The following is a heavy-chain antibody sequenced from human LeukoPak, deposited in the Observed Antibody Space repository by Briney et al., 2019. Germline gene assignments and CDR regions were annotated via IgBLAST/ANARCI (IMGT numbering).Heavy chain of an antibody. CDR3: ARQRGRNWFDP. CDR1: CYSTSSGFD. J-gene: IGHJ5*02. D-gene: IGHD3-16*01. CDR2: IYYSGGT. V-gene: IGHV4-38-2*01. Sequence: PSETLSLTCAVSCYSTSSGFDWGWIRQPPGKGLEWIGSIYYSGGTYYNPSLKSRVTISVDTSKNQFSLKLNSVAAADTAVYYCARQRGRNWFDPWGQGTLVTVSS.